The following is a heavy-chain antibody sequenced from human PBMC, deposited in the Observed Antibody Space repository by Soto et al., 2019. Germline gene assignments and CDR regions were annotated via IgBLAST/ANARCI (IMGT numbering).Heavy chain of an antibody. Sequence: ESLNLSSKGSGYSFTSYWIGCVRQMPGKGLEWMGIIYPGDSDTRYSPSFQGQVTISADKSISTAYLQWSSLKASDTAMYYCARPITGDDAFDIWGQGTMVTVSS. D-gene: IGHD7-27*01. CDR2: IYPGDSDT. CDR1: GYSFTSYW. V-gene: IGHV5-51*01. J-gene: IGHJ3*02. CDR3: ARPITGDDAFDI.